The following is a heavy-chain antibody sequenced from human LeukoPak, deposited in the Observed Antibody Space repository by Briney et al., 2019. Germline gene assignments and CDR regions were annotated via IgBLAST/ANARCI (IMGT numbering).Heavy chain of an antibody. CDR1: GGSISSSSYY. V-gene: IGHV4-39*07. J-gene: IGHJ6*03. Sequence: SETLSLTCTVSGGSISSSSYYWGWIRQPPGKGLEWIGEINRSGSTNYNPSLKSRVTISVDASKNQFSLKLSSVTAADTAVFYCARGNYYDSSGYLYYYYYYMDVWGKGTTVTVSS. D-gene: IGHD3-22*01. CDR2: INRSGST. CDR3: ARGNYYDSSGYLYYYYYYMDV.